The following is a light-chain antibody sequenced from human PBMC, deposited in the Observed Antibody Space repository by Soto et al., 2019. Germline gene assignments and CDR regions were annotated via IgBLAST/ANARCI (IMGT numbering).Light chain of an antibody. V-gene: IGKV3-20*01. CDR3: QQYGTSPWT. CDR2: GAS. J-gene: IGKJ1*01. Sequence: EIVLTQSPGTLSLSPGERATLSCMASQNVANNYLAWFRQKPGQTPRLLLYGASSRAAGIPDRFSGSGSGTDFTLTISRLEPEDFAVFYCQQYGTSPWTFGQGTKVDIK. CDR1: QNVANNY.